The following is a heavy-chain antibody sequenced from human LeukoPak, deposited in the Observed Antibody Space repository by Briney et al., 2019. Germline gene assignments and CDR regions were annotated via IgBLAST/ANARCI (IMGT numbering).Heavy chain of an antibody. V-gene: IGHV1-2*02. J-gene: IGHJ4*02. CDR2: TNPNSGGT. CDR1: GYTFTGYY. CDR3: ARTPSDYDSSGYYDY. Sequence: GASVKVSSKASGYTFTGYYMHWVRQAPGQGLEWMGWTNPNSGGTNYAQKFQGRVTMTRDTSISTAYMELSRLRSDDTAVYYCARTPSDYDSSGYYDYWGQGTLVTVSS. D-gene: IGHD3-22*01.